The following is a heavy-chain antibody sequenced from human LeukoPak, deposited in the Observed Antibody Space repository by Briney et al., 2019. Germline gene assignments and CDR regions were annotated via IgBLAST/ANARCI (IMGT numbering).Heavy chain of an antibody. CDR3: ARVLFGYYGVDV. J-gene: IGHJ6*02. Sequence: GGSLRLSCAASGFTFSTYSMNWFRQAPGKGLEWVSSISGSSDYIFYADSVKGRFTMSRDNAKNSLYLQMNSLRAEDTAVYYCARVLFGYYGVDVWGQGTTVTVSS. CDR2: ISGSSDYI. V-gene: IGHV3-21*01. CDR1: GFTFSTYS. D-gene: IGHD3-3*01.